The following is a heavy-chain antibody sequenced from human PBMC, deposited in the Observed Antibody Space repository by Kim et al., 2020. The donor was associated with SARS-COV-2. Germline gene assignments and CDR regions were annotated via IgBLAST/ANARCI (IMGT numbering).Heavy chain of an antibody. Sequence: ASVKVSCKASGYTFTSYGISWVRQAPGQGLEWMGWISAYNGNTNYAQKLQGRVTMTTDTSTSTAYMELRSLRSDDTAVYYCARDSFRGVSGGFSVYYYYYGMDVWGQGTTVTVSS. CDR2: ISAYNGNT. V-gene: IGHV1-18*04. J-gene: IGHJ6*02. CDR1: GYTFTSYG. CDR3: ARDSFRGVSGGFSVYYYYYGMDV. D-gene: IGHD6-19*01.